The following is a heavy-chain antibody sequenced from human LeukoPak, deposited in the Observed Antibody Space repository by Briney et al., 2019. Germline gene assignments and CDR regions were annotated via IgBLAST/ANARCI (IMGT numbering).Heavy chain of an antibody. Sequence: PSETLSLTCTVAGGSISSYYWSWLRQPPGKGLEWIGYIYYTGSTNYNPSLKGRVTISVDTSKNRFSLKLSSVTAADTAVYYCARYCSGGSCYSGRFYFDYWGQGTLVTVSS. D-gene: IGHD2-15*01. V-gene: IGHV4-59*01. J-gene: IGHJ4*02. CDR1: GGSISSYY. CDR2: IYYTGST. CDR3: ARYCSGGSCYSGRFYFDY.